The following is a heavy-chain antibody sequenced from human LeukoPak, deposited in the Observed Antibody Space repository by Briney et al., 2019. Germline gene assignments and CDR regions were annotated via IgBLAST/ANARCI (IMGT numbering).Heavy chain of an antibody. Sequence: GGSLRLSCAASGFTFSKFGMHWVRQTPGKGLEWVALVWNDGSKNYYADSVKGRFTISRDNSKDTLYLLLNSLRAEDTAVYYCARDFDRHDYGDYYYYGMDVWGQGTTVTVSS. D-gene: IGHD4-17*01. CDR1: GFTFSKFG. CDR2: VWNDGSKN. CDR3: ARDFDRHDYGDYYYYGMDV. V-gene: IGHV3-33*01. J-gene: IGHJ6*02.